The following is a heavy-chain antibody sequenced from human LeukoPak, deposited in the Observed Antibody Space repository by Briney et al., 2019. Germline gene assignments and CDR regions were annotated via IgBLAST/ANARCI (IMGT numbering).Heavy chain of an antibody. J-gene: IGHJ4*02. D-gene: IGHD2-21*02. CDR3: ASPKGIVVVTATHAFDY. CDR2: IIPIFGTA. V-gene: IGHV1-69*06. CDR1: GGTFSSYA. Sequence: SVKVSCKASGGTFSSYAISWVRQAPGQGLERMGGIIPIFGTANYVQKFQGRVTITADKSTSTAYMELSSLRSEDTAVYYCASPKGIVVVTATHAFDYWGQGTLVTVSS.